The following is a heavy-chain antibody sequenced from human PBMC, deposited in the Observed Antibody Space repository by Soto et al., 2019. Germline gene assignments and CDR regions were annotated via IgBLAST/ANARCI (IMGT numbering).Heavy chain of an antibody. D-gene: IGHD3-10*01. J-gene: IGHJ4*02. Sequence: QVQLQESGPGLVEPSQTLSLTCTVSGGSISSGDYYWSWIRQPPGKGLEWIGHIYNSGSTYSNPSLKRRATISVDTSKNQSSLKLSSVTAADPAVYYCARGPGADIVDYWGQGTLVTVSS. CDR1: GGSISSGDYY. CDR3: ARGPGADIVDY. CDR2: IYNSGST. V-gene: IGHV4-30-4*01.